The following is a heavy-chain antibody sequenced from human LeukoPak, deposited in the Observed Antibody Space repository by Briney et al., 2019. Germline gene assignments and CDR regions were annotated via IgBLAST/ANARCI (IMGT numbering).Heavy chain of an antibody. J-gene: IGHJ4*02. V-gene: IGHV3-7*03. CDR2: IKQDGSEK. CDR3: ARLTQLARGRY. Sequence: GGSLRLSCAASGFTFSSYAMSWVRQAPGKGLEWVANIKQDGSEKYYVDSVKGRFTVSRGNAENSLYLQMSSLRAEDTAVYYCARLTQLARGRYWGQGTLVTVSS. D-gene: IGHD6-6*01. CDR1: GFTFSSYA.